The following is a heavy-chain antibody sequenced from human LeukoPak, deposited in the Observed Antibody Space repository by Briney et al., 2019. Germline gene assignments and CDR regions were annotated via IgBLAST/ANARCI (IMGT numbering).Heavy chain of an antibody. J-gene: IGHJ5*02. CDR2: ISAYNGNT. CDR1: GYTFTSYG. Sequence: ASVKVSCKASGYTFTSYGISWVRQAPGQGLEWIGWISAYNGNTNYAQKLQGRVTMTTDTSTSTAYMELRSLRSDDTAVYYCARVLGIAAAGHNWFDPWGQGTLVTVSS. D-gene: IGHD6-13*01. CDR3: ARVLGIAAAGHNWFDP. V-gene: IGHV1-18*01.